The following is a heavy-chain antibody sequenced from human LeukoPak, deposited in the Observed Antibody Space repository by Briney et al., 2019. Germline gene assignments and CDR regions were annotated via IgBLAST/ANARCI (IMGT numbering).Heavy chain of an antibody. J-gene: IGHJ4*02. CDR3: ARQGTYYYDSSGSPSYYFDY. CDR2: MSYDGSNE. CDR1: GFTFSSYA. V-gene: IGHV3-30-3*01. D-gene: IGHD3-22*01. Sequence: PGGSLRLSCAASGFTFSSYAIHWVRQAPGKVLEWVAVMSYDGSNEYYTDSVKGRFTIFRDNSKNTLYLQMNSLRAEDTAVYYCARQGTYYYDSSGSPSYYFDYWGQGTLVTVSS.